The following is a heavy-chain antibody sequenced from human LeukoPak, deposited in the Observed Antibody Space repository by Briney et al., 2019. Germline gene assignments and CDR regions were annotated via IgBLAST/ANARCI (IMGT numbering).Heavy chain of an antibody. CDR3: AREGADIVVVPAAEIYHYYYYMDV. CDR1: GYTFTSYD. D-gene: IGHD2-2*01. J-gene: IGHJ6*03. V-gene: IGHV1-8*03. Sequence: ASVKVSCKASGYTFTSYDINWVRQATGQGLEWMGWMNPNSGNTGYAQKFQGRVTITRNTSISTAYMELSSLRSEDTAVYYCAREGADIVVVPAAEIYHYYYYMDVWGKGTTVTVSS. CDR2: MNPNSGNT.